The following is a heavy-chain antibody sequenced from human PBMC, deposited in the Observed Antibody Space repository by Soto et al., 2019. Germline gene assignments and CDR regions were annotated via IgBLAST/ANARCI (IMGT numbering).Heavy chain of an antibody. D-gene: IGHD2-15*01. CDR2: IIPICGTA. CDR3: ARTRYCSGGSCYPGGWFDP. V-gene: IGHV1-69*12. J-gene: IGHJ5*02. Sequence: QVQLVQSGAEVKKPGSSVKVSCKASGGTFSSYAISWVRQAPGQGLEWMGGIIPICGTAHYAQKFQGRVTITADESATPPYMALSSLRSEDTAVYYCARTRYCSGGSCYPGGWFDPWGQGTLVTVSS. CDR1: GGTFSSYA.